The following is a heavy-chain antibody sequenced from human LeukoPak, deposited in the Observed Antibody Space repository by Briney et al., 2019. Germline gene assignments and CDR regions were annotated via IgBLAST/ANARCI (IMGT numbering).Heavy chain of an antibody. Sequence: SETLSLTCAVYGGSFSGYYWSWIRQRPGKRLEWIGEINHSGSTNYNPSLKSRVTISVDTSKNQFSLKLSSVTAADTAVYYCARATGQYNWNLRGRYFDYWGQGTPVTVSS. V-gene: IGHV4-34*01. D-gene: IGHD1-20*01. CDR3: ARATGQYNWNLRGRYFDY. CDR1: GGSFSGYY. J-gene: IGHJ4*02. CDR2: INHSGST.